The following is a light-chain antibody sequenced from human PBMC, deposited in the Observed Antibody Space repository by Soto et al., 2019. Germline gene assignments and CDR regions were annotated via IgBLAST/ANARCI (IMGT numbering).Light chain of an antibody. CDR1: ISNIEAGYD. Sequence: QPVLTQPPSVSGAPGQRVTISCTGSISNIEAGYDVHWYQQLPGTAPKLLIYSDTNRPSGVPDRFSGSKSGTSASLAITGLQAEDEADYYCQSYDSSLSGWVFGGGTKLTVL. V-gene: IGLV1-40*01. CDR3: QSYDSSLSGWV. J-gene: IGLJ3*02. CDR2: SDT.